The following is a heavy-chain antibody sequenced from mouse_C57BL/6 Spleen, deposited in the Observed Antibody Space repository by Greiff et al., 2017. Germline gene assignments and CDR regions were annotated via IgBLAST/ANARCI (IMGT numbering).Heavy chain of an antibody. Sequence: QVQLQQSGPELVKPGASVKISCKASGYAFSSSWMNWVKQRPGKGLEWIGRIYPGDGDTNYNGKFKGKATLTADKSSSTAYMQLSSLTSEDSAVYFCARQDYGGGFAYWGQGTLVTVSA. V-gene: IGHV1-82*01. CDR2: IYPGDGDT. D-gene: IGHD2-4*01. J-gene: IGHJ3*01. CDR1: GYAFSSSW. CDR3: ARQDYGGGFAY.